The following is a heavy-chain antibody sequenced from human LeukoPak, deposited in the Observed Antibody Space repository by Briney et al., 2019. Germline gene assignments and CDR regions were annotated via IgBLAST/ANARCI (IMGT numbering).Heavy chain of an antibody. CDR2: VNHSGST. D-gene: IGHD6-13*01. J-gene: IGHJ5*02. Sequence: ASETLSLTCAVYGGSFSGYYWSWTRQPPGKGLEWIGEVNHSGSTNYNPSLKSRVTISVDTSKNQFSLKLSSVTAADTAVYYCARGVAAAEVDPWGQGTLVTVSS. V-gene: IGHV4-34*01. CDR3: ARGVAAAEVDP. CDR1: GGSFSGYY.